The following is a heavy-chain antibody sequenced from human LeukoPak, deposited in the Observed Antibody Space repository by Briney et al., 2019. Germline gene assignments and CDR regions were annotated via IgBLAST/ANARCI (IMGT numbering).Heavy chain of an antibody. Sequence: ASVKVSCKASGYTFTNYGISWVRQAPGQGLEWMGWISAYNDNTNYAQKFQGRVTMTTDTSTSTAYMELRRLRSDDTAMYYCARGFYGGYYYYYYMDVWGKGTTVTVSS. CDR2: ISAYNDNT. D-gene: IGHD4/OR15-4a*01. V-gene: IGHV1-18*01. J-gene: IGHJ6*03. CDR1: GYTFTNYG. CDR3: ARGFYGGYYYYYYMDV.